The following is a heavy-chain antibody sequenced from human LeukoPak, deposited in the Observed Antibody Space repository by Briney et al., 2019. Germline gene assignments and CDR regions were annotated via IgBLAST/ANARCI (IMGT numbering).Heavy chain of an antibody. Sequence: SETLSLTCTVSGGSISSYYWSWIRQPPGKGLEWIGYIYYSGSTNYNPSLKSRVTISVDTSKNQFSLKLSSVTAADTAVYYCARDLYDILTGLPYGMDVWGQGTTVTVSS. D-gene: IGHD3-9*01. CDR3: ARDLYDILTGLPYGMDV. CDR2: IYYSGST. CDR1: GGSISSYY. J-gene: IGHJ6*02. V-gene: IGHV4-59*01.